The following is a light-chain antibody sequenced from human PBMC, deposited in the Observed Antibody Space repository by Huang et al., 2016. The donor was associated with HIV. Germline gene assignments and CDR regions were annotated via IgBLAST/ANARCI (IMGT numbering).Light chain of an antibody. CDR3: MEALQTPYT. Sequence: DVVMTQSPLSLPVPPGEPASISCRSSQSLRHRNGLNYLDWYLRKPGQSPQLLIHLGSSRASGVPDRFSGGGSGTDFSLNISRVEAEDAGIYYCMEALQTPYTFGQGTKLEIK. CDR2: LGS. V-gene: IGKV2-28*01. CDR1: QSLRHRNGLNY. J-gene: IGKJ2*01.